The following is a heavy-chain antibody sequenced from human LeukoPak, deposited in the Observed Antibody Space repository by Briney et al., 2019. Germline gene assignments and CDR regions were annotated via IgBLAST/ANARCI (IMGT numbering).Heavy chain of an antibody. CDR3: ARDDFSPNNYYYGVDV. CDR2: ISWNSGSI. CDR1: GFTFDDYA. D-gene: IGHD3-3*01. Sequence: GGSLRLSCAASGFTFDDYAMHWVRQAPGKGLEWVSGISWNSGSIGYADSVKGRFTISRDNAKNSLYLQMNSLRAEDTAVYYCARDDFSPNNYYYGVDVWGQGTTVTVSS. J-gene: IGHJ6*02. V-gene: IGHV3-9*01.